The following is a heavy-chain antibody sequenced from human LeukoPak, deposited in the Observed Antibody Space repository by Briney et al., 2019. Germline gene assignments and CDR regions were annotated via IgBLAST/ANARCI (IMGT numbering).Heavy chain of an antibody. CDR1: GFSLRSSE. V-gene: IGHV3-48*03. Sequence: GGSLRLSCAASGFSLRSSEMNWVRQAPGKGLEWVCHISSGPNAEYYVDSVRGRFTMSRDDAKNSLFLQMNSLRAEDTAVYYCARDTLNGPFVISLDYWGQGALVTVSS. CDR2: ISSGPNAE. D-gene: IGHD3-9*01. CDR3: ARDTLNGPFVISLDY. J-gene: IGHJ4*02.